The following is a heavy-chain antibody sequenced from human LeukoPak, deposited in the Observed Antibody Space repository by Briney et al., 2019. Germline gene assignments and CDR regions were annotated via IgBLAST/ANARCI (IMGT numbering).Heavy chain of an antibody. V-gene: IGHV1-24*01. Sequence: GASVKVSCKVSGYTLTELSMHWVRQAPGKGLEWMGGFDPEDAETIYARKFQGRVTMTEDTSTDTAYMELSGLRSEDTAVYYCATANYNYYMDVWGKGTTVTVSS. CDR2: FDPEDAET. CDR1: GYTLTELS. J-gene: IGHJ6*03. CDR3: ATANYNYYMDV.